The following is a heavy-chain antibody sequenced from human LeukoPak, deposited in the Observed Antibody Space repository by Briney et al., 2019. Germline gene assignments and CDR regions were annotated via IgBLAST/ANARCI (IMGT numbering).Heavy chain of an antibody. CDR2: IKKDGSDK. D-gene: IGHD6-19*01. V-gene: IGHV3-7*01. Sequence: EGSLRVSCAASGFTFSSYSMNWVRQAPGKGMEWVANIKKDGSDKNYLGSVKGRFTISRDNAKNSLYVQMNSLRVEDTAVYYCVAGSGWRFDYWGQGTLVTVSS. J-gene: IGHJ4*02. CDR3: VAGSGWRFDY. CDR1: GFTFSSYS.